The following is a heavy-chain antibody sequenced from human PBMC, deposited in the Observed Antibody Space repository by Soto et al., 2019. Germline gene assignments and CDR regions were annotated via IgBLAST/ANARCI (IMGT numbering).Heavy chain of an antibody. CDR1: GGSISSGDYY. V-gene: IGHV4-30-4*01. Sequence: SETLSLTCTVSGGSISSGDYYWSWIRQPPGKGLEWIGYIYYSGSTYYNPSLKSRVTISVDTSKNQFSLKLSSVTAADTAVYYCARYSDSSGYCPNWFDPCGQGALVTV. D-gene: IGHD3-22*01. J-gene: IGHJ5*02. CDR2: IYYSGST. CDR3: ARYSDSSGYCPNWFDP.